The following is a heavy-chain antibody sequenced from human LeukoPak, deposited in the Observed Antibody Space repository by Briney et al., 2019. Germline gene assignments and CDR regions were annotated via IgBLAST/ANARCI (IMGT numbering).Heavy chain of an antibody. CDR1: GYTFTGYY. V-gene: IGHV1-2*04. CDR3: ARAPGGTGPYYFDY. CDR2: INPNSGGT. D-gene: IGHD1-14*01. J-gene: IGHJ4*02. Sequence: ASVTVSFKASGYTFTGYYMHWVRQAPGQGLEWMGWINPNSGGTNYAQKFQGWVTMTRDTSISTAYMELSRLRSDDTAVYYCARAPGGTGPYYFDYWGQGTLVTVSS.